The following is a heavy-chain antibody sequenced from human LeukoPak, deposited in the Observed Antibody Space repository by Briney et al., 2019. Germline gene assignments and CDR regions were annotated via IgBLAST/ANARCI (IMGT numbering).Heavy chain of an antibody. V-gene: IGHV4-39*01. CDR2: IYYSGDT. Sequence: SETLSLTCTVSGGSISSSSYYWGWIRQPPGKGLEWIGGIYYSGDTYYNPSLKSRRVTISVDTSKNQFSLRLSSVTAADTAVYYCARHQWHYYYFMGVWGKGCTVTVPS. J-gene: IGHJ6*03. D-gene: IGHD6-19*01. CDR3: ARHQWHYYYFMGV. CDR1: GGSISSSSYY.